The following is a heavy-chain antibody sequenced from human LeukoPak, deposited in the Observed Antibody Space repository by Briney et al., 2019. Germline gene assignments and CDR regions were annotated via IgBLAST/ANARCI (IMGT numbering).Heavy chain of an antibody. Sequence: ASVKVSCKASGYTFTSYDINWVRQAPGKGLEWVSSISSSSSYIYYADSVKGRFTISRDNAKNSLYLQMNSLRAEDTAVYYCARVGAYGDYDYWGQGTLVTVSS. CDR2: ISSSSSYI. J-gene: IGHJ4*02. D-gene: IGHD4-17*01. CDR3: ARVGAYGDYDY. V-gene: IGHV3-21*01. CDR1: GYTFTSYD.